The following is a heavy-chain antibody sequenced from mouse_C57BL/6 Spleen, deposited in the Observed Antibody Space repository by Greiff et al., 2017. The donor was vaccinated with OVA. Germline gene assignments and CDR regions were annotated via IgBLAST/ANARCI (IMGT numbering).Heavy chain of an antibody. V-gene: IGHV1-5*01. CDR1: GYTFPSYW. Sequence: EVQLQQSGTVLARPGASVKMSCKTSGYTFPSYWMHWVKQRPGQGLEWIGAIYPGNSDTSYNQKFKGKAKLTAVTSASTAYMQLSSLTNEDAAVYYCTTDLTGTGAYWGQGTPVTVSA. CDR3: TTDLTGTGAY. J-gene: IGHJ3*01. CDR2: IYPGNSDT. D-gene: IGHD4-1*01.